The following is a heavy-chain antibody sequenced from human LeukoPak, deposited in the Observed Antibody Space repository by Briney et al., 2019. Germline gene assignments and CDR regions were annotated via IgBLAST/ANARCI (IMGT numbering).Heavy chain of an antibody. CDR1: GVSITSNYY. V-gene: IGHV4-31*03. Sequence: PSETLSLTCTVSGVSITSNYYWTWIRQHPEKGLEWVAHIYNSGSTSYNPSLKSRVAISVDTSKNQFSLKLTSVTAADTAVYFCARGDGTMIVDLVHFDNWGQGTLVTVSS. D-gene: IGHD3-22*01. CDR2: IYNSGST. CDR3: ARGDGTMIVDLVHFDN. J-gene: IGHJ4*02.